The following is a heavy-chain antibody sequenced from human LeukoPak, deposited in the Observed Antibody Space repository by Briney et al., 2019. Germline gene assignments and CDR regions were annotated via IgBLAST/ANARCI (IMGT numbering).Heavy chain of an antibody. CDR2: IYYSGST. D-gene: IGHD5-12*01. Sequence: SETLSLTCTVSGGSISSHYWCWIRQTPGKGLECIGNIYYSGSTNYNPSLKSRVTISIDTAKNQFSLKLNSVTAADTAVYYCGRGPGEATIKEWGQGTLVTVSS. CDR3: GRGPGEATIKE. CDR1: GGSISSHY. V-gene: IGHV4-59*11. J-gene: IGHJ4*02.